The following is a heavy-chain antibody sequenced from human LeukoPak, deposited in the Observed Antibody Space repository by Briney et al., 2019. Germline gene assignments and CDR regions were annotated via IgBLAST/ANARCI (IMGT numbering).Heavy chain of an antibody. CDR3: ARDSGSAYYYGMDV. CDR1: GFTFSSYS. J-gene: IGHJ6*02. Sequence: GGSLRLSCAASGFTFSSYSMNWVRQAPGKGLEWVSSVSSSSSYIYYADSVKGRFTISRDNAKNSLYLQMNSLRAEDTAVYYCARDSGSAYYYGMDVWGQGTTVTVSS. CDR2: VSSSSSYI. D-gene: IGHD3-10*01. V-gene: IGHV3-21*01.